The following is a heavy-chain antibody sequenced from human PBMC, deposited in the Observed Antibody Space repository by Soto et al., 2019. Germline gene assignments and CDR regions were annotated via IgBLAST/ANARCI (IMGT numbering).Heavy chain of an antibody. Sequence: QAQLVQYGAEVKKPGSSVKVTCKASGGTCSSYTISWVRQAPGQGLEWMGRIMPILGIANYSQKFQGRVTITADKSTSTAYMELSSLSSEDTAVYYCARVQDYYGMDVWGQGTTVTVSS. J-gene: IGHJ6*02. CDR1: GGTCSSYT. V-gene: IGHV1-69*02. CDR3: ARVQDYYGMDV. CDR2: IMPILGIA.